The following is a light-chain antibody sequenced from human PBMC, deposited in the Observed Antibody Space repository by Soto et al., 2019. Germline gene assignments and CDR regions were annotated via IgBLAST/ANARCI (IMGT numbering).Light chain of an antibody. CDR2: KVS. CDR1: ESLVFSDGNTY. Sequence: DVVMTQSTLFLPVTLGQPASISCRSSESLVFSDGNTYLSWLQQRPGQSPRRLIYKVSNRGSGVPDRFSGSVSGTDFTLKISRVEAEDVGLYYCVQGTHWPRTFGQGTKVDIK. V-gene: IGKV2-30*01. J-gene: IGKJ1*01. CDR3: VQGTHWPRT.